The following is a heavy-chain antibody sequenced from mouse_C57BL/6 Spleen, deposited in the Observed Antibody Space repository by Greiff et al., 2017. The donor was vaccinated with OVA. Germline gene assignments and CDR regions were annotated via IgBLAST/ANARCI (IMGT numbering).Heavy chain of an antibody. Sequence: LQLQQPGAELVKPGASVKMSCKASGYTFTSYWITWVKQRPGQGLEWIGDIYPGSGSTNYNEKFKSKATLTVDTSSITAYMQLSSLTSEDSAVYYCARITTVVADYWGQGTTLTVSS. V-gene: IGHV1-55*01. CDR1: GYTFTSYW. J-gene: IGHJ2*01. D-gene: IGHD1-1*01. CDR3: ARITTVVADY. CDR2: IYPGSGST.